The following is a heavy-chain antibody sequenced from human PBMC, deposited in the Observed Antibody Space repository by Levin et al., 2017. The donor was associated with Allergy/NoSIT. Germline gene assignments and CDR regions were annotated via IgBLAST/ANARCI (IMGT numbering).Heavy chain of an antibody. CDR2: MNTNSGNT. Sequence: GESLKISCKASGYTITSYDINWVRQATGQGLEWMGWMNTNSGNTGYAQKFQGRVTMTRNTSISTAFMELSSLTSDDTAVYYCARRIVAGGTPMGYWGQGTLVTVSS. CDR1: GYTITSYD. J-gene: IGHJ4*02. V-gene: IGHV1-8*01. CDR3: ARRIVAGGTPMGY. D-gene: IGHD6-13*01.